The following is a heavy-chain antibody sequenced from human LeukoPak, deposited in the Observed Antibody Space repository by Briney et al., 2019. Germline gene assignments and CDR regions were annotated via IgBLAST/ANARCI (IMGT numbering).Heavy chain of an antibody. CDR2: ISSSSSTI. CDR3: ARDLNYAFDY. V-gene: IGHV3-48*02. D-gene: IGHD4-11*01. J-gene: IGHJ4*02. Sequence: GGSLRLSCAASGFTFSTYSMNWVRQAPGKGLEWVSYISSSSSTIYYADSVKGRFTISRDNAKNSLHLQMDSLRDEDTAVYSCARDLNYAFDYWSQGTLVTVSS. CDR1: GFTFSTYS.